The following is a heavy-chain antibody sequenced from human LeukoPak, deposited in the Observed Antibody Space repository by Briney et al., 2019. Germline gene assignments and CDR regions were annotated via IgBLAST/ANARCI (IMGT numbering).Heavy chain of an antibody. Sequence: ASVKVSCKASGYTFTSYAMHWVRQAPGQRLEWMGWINAGNGNTKYSQKFQGRVTITRDTSASTAYMELSSLRSEDTAVYYCARDRWFGEGTLGYWGQGTLVTVSS. CDR3: ARDRWFGEGTLGY. V-gene: IGHV1-3*01. CDR1: GYTFTSYA. D-gene: IGHD3-10*01. J-gene: IGHJ4*02. CDR2: INAGNGNT.